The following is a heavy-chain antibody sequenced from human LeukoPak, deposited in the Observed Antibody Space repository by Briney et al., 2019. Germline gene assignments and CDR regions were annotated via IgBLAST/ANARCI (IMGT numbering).Heavy chain of an antibody. J-gene: IGHJ6*03. CDR2: ITSSSSYA. V-gene: IGHV3-21*01. CDR1: GFTFSDHY. Sequence: GGSLRLSCAASGFTFSDHYMNWVRQAPGKRLEWVSSITSSSSYAFYADSVKGRFTISRDNAKSSLYLQMNNLRAEDTAVYYCARDPYSGHYGNDYYYYMDVWGKGTTVTISS. D-gene: IGHD5-12*01. CDR3: ARDPYSGHYGNDYYYYMDV.